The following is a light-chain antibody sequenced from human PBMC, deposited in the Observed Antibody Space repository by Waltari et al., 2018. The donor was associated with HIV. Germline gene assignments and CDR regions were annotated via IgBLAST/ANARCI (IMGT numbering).Light chain of an antibody. Sequence: IVMTHSPATLSLSPGERATLSCRASQSVSSSYLSWCQQKPGQAPRLLIYGASTGATGIAARFSGRGSGTDFTLTITSLQPEDFAVCYCQQDYNLPPITFGQGTRLEIK. CDR1: QSVSSSY. CDR2: GAS. CDR3: QQDYNLPPIT. V-gene: IGKV3D-7*01. J-gene: IGKJ5*01.